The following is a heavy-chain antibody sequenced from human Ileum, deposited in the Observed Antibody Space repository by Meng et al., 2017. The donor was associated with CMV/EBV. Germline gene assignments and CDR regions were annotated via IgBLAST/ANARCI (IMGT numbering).Heavy chain of an antibody. CDR1: GGSGSGYC. J-gene: IGHJ5*02. D-gene: IGHD6-13*01. CDR2: INEFGTT. Sequence: GGSGSGYCGSGIRQARGNGGEGIGGINEFGTTNDDPSHKSRVTRSVDTSKKQFSLKLTTVTAADTAVYYCARYARGNVTWYLYFDPWGQGALVTVSS. V-gene: IGHV4-34*01. CDR3: ARYARGNVTWYLYFDP.